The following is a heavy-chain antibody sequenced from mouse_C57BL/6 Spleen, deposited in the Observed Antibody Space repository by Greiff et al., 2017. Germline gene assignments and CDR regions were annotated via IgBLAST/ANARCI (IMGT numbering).Heavy chain of an antibody. V-gene: IGHV1-50*01. CDR3: ARLGNYNY. Sequence: VQLQQPGAELVKPGASVKLSCKASGYTFTSYWMQWVKQRPGQGLEWIGEIDPSDSYTNYNQKFKGKATLTVDTPSSTAYMQLSSLTSEDSAVYYCARLGNYNYWGQGTTLTVAS. CDR2: IDPSDSYT. CDR1: GYTFTSYW. J-gene: IGHJ2*01. D-gene: IGHD2-1*01.